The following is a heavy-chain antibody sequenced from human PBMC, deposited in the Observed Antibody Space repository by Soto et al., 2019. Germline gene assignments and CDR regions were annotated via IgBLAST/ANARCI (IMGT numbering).Heavy chain of an antibody. CDR2: IYYSGST. D-gene: IGHD6-13*01. V-gene: IGHV4-31*03. CDR3: VRQIAAGSFTYYFDS. Sequence: PSETLSLTCTVSDDSISSGAYYWAWIRQHPVKGLEWIGYIYYSGSTHHNPSLKSRDTISIDTSKNQFSLKLSSVTAADTAVYYCVRQIAAGSFTYYFDSWGQGTLVTVSS. CDR1: DDSISSGAYY. J-gene: IGHJ4*02.